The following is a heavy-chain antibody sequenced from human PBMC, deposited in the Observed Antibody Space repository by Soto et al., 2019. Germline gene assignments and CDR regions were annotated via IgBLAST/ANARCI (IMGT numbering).Heavy chain of an antibody. J-gene: IGHJ6*02. Sequence: PSETLSLTCTVSGDSSVSSSSYYWGWIRQPPGKGLEWIGSIYYTGNTFYSPSFRSRLTISVDMSKSQFSLKLRSVTAADTATYYCAREVSSTDGMDVWGQGTTVTVSS. D-gene: IGHD2-15*01. CDR2: IYYTGNT. CDR1: GDSSVSSSSYY. V-gene: IGHV4-39*02. CDR3: AREVSSTDGMDV.